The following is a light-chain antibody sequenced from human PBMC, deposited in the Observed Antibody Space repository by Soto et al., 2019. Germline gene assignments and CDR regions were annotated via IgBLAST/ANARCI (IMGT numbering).Light chain of an antibody. CDR1: SSDVGGYNY. V-gene: IGLV2-14*01. J-gene: IGLJ1*01. CDR3: SSYTSSSTLYV. Sequence: HSVLTQPASVSGSPGQSITISCTGTSSDVGGYNYVSWYQQHPGKAPKLMIYDVSNRPSGVSNRFSGSKSGNTASLTISGLQAEDEADYCCSSYTSSSTLYVFGTGTKVTV. CDR2: DVS.